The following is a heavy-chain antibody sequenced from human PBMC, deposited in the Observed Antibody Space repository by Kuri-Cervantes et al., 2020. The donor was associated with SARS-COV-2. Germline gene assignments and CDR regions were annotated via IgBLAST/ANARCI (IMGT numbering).Heavy chain of an antibody. Sequence: GESLKISCAASGFTFSGHWIPWVRQAPGKGLVWVSRINPDGSYTNNADSVKGLFTLSRDNAKNMLFLQMNSLRAEDTSVYYCVRDGDHWNFDYWGQGTLVTVSS. CDR3: VRDGDHWNFDY. J-gene: IGHJ4*02. CDR2: INPDGSYT. D-gene: IGHD1-1*01. CDR1: GFTFSGHW. V-gene: IGHV3-74*01.